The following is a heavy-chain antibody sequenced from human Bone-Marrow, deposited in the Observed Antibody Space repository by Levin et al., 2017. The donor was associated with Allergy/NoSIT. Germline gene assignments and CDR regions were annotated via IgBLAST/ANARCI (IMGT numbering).Heavy chain of an antibody. V-gene: IGHV4-39*01. D-gene: IGHD2-21*02. CDR2: IYYSGST. CDR3: ARRGYCGGDCYPDYFDY. CDR1: GGSIRSSSYY. Sequence: SQTLSLTCTVSGGSIRSSSYYWGWIRQPPGKGLEWIGSIYYSGSTYYNPSLKSRVTISVDTSKNQFSLKLSSVTAADTAVYYCARRGYCGGDCYPDYFDYWGQGTLVTVSS. J-gene: IGHJ4*02.